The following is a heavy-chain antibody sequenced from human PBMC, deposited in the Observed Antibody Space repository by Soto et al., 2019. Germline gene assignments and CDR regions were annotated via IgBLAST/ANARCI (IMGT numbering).Heavy chain of an antibody. CDR1: GGSISSYY. J-gene: IGHJ4*02. V-gene: IGHV4-59*01. Sequence: TSETLSLTCTVSGGSISSYYWSWIRQPPGKGLEWIGFIYYSGSTNYNPSLESRVTISVDTSNKNFSLKLASVTAADTAVYYCARAPYSSGWHDSWGQGTLVTVSS. CDR2: IYYSGST. CDR3: ARAPYSSGWHDS. D-gene: IGHD6-19*01.